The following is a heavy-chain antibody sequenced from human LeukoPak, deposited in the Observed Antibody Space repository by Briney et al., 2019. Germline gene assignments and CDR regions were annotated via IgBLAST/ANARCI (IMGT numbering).Heavy chain of an antibody. CDR2: IYYSGST. D-gene: IGHD6-13*01. V-gene: IGHV4-59*08. CDR1: GGSFSGYY. J-gene: IGHJ5*02. CDR3: ARQGYSSSWYQP. Sequence: SETLSLTCAVYGGSFSGYYWSWIRQPPGKGLEWIGYIYYSGSTNYNPSLKSRVTISVDTSKNQFSLKLSSVTAADTAVYYCARQGYSSSWYQPWGQGTLVTVSS.